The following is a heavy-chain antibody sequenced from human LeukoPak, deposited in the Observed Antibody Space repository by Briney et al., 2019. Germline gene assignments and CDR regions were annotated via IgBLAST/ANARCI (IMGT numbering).Heavy chain of an antibody. J-gene: IGHJ4*02. Sequence: GGSLRLSCAASGFTFSSYSMNWVRQAPGKGLEWVSSISSSSTYIYYADSVKGRFTVSRDNAKNSLYLQMNSLRAEDTAVYYCARFGQLATGTDYWGQGTLVTVSS. V-gene: IGHV3-21*01. CDR2: ISSSSTYI. D-gene: IGHD6-6*01. CDR3: ARFGQLATGTDY. CDR1: GFTFSSYS.